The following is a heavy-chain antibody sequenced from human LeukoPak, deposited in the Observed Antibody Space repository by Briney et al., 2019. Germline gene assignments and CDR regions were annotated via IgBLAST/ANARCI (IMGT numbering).Heavy chain of an antibody. Sequence: PSETLSLTCTVSGDSISSFYWSWIRQPAGKGLEWIGRIYTSGNTNYNPSLKNRVTMSVDTSKNQFSLKLSSVTAADTAVYYCARTRYYYDSSGYYMDVWGKGTTVTISS. J-gene: IGHJ6*03. CDR1: GDSISSFY. D-gene: IGHD3-22*01. V-gene: IGHV4-4*07. CDR3: ARTRYYYDSSGYYMDV. CDR2: IYTSGNT.